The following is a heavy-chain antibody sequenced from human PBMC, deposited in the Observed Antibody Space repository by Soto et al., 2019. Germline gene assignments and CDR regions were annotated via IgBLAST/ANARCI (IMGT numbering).Heavy chain of an antibody. Sequence: PSETLSLTCTVSGDSIRGYYWNWIRQPPGKGLEWIGYIYYSGGTKYNPSLESRVTISVDTSKSQFSLKLSSVTAADTAIYFCARAGTSVKYNSDWDITPPYSGLAVWGQGTTVTVSS. V-gene: IGHV4-59*01. J-gene: IGHJ6*02. CDR3: ARAGTSVKYNSDWDITPPYSGLAV. CDR1: GDSIRGYY. CDR2: IYYSGGT. D-gene: IGHD2-15*01.